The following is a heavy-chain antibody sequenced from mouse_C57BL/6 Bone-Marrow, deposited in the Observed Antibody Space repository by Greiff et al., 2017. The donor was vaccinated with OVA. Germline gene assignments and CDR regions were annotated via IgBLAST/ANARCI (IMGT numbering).Heavy chain of an antibody. CDR2: INSDGGST. CDR1: EYEFPSHD. J-gene: IGHJ1*03. V-gene: IGHV5-2*01. Sequence: EVQLMESGGGLVQPGESLKLSCESNEYEFPSHDMSWVRKTPEKRLELVAAINSDGGSTYYPDTMERRFIISRDNTKTTLYLQMSSLRSGDTALYYCASHYYGSSYGWYFDVWGTGTTVTVSS. CDR3: ASHYYGSSYGWYFDV. D-gene: IGHD1-1*01.